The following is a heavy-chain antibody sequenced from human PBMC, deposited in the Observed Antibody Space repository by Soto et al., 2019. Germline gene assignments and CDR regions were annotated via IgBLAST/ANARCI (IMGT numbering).Heavy chain of an antibody. D-gene: IGHD2-15*01. J-gene: IGHJ5*02. V-gene: IGHV1-69*04. CDR2: IIPILGIA. CDR1: GGTFSSYT. Sequence: SVKVSCKASGGTFSSYTISWVRQAPGQGLEWMGRIIPILGIANYAQKLQGRVTMTTDTSTSTAYMELRSLRSDDTAVYYCARDRCSGGSCYSGSHWFDPWGQGTLVTVSS. CDR3: ARDRCSGGSCYSGSHWFDP.